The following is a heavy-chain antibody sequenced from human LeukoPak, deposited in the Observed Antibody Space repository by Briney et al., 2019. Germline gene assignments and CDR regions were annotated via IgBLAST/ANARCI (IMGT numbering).Heavy chain of an antibody. D-gene: IGHD6-6*01. J-gene: IGHJ6*03. Sequence: GASVKVSCKASGYTFTDYYMHWVRQAPGQGLEWMGWINPYSGGTNYEQKFQGRVTMTRDTSISTAYMEVSRVRSDDTAMYYCARGSSTRVYYYYYMDVWGKATTVTVSS. CDR1: GYTFTDYY. CDR2: INPYSGGT. CDR3: ARGSSTRVYYYYYMDV. V-gene: IGHV1-2*02.